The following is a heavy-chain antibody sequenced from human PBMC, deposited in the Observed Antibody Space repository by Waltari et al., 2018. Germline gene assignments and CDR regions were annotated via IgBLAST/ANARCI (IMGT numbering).Heavy chain of an antibody. CDR1: GFTSSRYS. CDR2: ISSSSSYI. D-gene: IGHD6-6*01. J-gene: IGHJ4*02. CDR3: ARDLQYSSSSGRFDY. V-gene: IGHV3-21*01. Sequence: EVQLVESGGGLVKPGGSLGLSCAASGFTSSRYSMNWVRKAPGKGLEWVSSISSSSSYIYYADSVKGRFTISRDNAKNSLYLQMNSLRAEDTAVYYCARDLQYSSSSGRFDYWGQGTLVTVSS.